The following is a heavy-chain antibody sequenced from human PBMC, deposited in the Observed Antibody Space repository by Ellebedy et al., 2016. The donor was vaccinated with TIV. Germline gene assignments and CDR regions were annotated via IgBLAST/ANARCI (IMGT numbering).Heavy chain of an antibody. J-gene: IGHJ2*01. CDR3: TSEIADLRYFVL. D-gene: IGHD5/OR15-5a*01. V-gene: IGHV3-33*01. Sequence: GESLKISCAASGFTFSSYGLEWVRQAPGKGLEWVAVMWYDGSNKYYADSVKDRFTISRDNSKNTLYLQMNSLRDEDTAVYYCTSEIADLRYFVLWGRGTLVTVSS. CDR1: GFTFSSYG. CDR2: MWYDGSNK.